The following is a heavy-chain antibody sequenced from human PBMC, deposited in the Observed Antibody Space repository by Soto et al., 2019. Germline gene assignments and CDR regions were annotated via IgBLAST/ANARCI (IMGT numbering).Heavy chain of an antibody. CDR1: GGSISSYY. V-gene: IGHV4-59*01. J-gene: IGHJ6*02. Sequence: SETLYLTCTVSGGSISSYYWSWIRQPPGKGLEWIGYIYYSGSTNYNPPLKSRVTISVDTSKNQFSLKLSSVTAADTAVYYCARDHPVLRYFDWLSPPSDYYGMDVWGQGTTVTVSS. D-gene: IGHD3-9*01. CDR2: IYYSGST. CDR3: ARDHPVLRYFDWLSPPSDYYGMDV.